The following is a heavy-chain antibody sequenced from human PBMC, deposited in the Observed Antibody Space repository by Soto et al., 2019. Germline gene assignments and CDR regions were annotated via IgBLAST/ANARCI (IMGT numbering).Heavy chain of an antibody. D-gene: IGHD6-13*01. CDR1: GGSISSGGYY. CDR2: IYSSGSI. V-gene: IGHV4-31*03. CDR3: ARTQAPGYSTRFIWYFDY. J-gene: IGHJ4*02. Sequence: SETLSLTCTVSGGSISSGGYYWSWIRQHPGKGLEWIGYIYSSGSIYYNPSLKCRVTISVDTSKNQFSLKLSSVTAADTAVYYCARTQAPGYSTRFIWYFDYWGQGTLVTVSS.